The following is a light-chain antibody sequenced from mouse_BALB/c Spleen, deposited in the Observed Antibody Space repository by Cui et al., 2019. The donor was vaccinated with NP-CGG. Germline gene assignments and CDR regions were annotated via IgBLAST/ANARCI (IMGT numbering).Light chain of an antibody. CDR1: TGAVTTSNY. CDR2: GTK. CDR3: ALWCSNHWV. Sequence: QAVVTQESALTTSPGETVTLTCRSSTGAVTTSNYANWVQEKPDHLFTGLIGGTKNRAPGVPARFSGSLIGDKAALTITGAQTEDEAIYFCALWCSNHWVFGGGTKLTVL. V-gene: IGLV1*01. J-gene: IGLJ1*01.